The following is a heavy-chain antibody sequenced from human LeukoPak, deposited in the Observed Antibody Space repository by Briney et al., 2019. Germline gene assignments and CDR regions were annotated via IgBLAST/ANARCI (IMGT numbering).Heavy chain of an antibody. CDR2: IYYSGST. CDR3: AREGVRFLEWFQRFDP. J-gene: IGHJ5*02. CDR1: GGSISSSSYY. D-gene: IGHD3-3*01. V-gene: IGHV4-39*02. Sequence: PSETLSLTCTVSGGSISSSSYYWGWIRQPPGKGLKWIGSIYYSGSTYYNPSLKSRVTISADTSKNQFSLKLSSVTAADTAVYYCAREGVRFLEWFQRFDPWGQGTLVTVSS.